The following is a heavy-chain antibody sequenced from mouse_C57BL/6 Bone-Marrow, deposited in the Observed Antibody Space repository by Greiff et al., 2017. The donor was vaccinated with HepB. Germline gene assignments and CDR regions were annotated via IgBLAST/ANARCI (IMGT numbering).Heavy chain of an antibody. CDR1: GYTFTSYG. D-gene: IGHD1-1*01. Sequence: VQVVESGAELARPGASVKLSCKASGYTFTSYGISWVKQRTGQGLEWIGEIYPRSGNTYYNEKFKGKATLTADKSSSTAYMELRSLTSEDSAVYFCAPYYYGSSSYAMDYWGQGTSVTVSS. V-gene: IGHV1-81*01. CDR3: APYYYGSSSYAMDY. CDR2: IYPRSGNT. J-gene: IGHJ4*01.